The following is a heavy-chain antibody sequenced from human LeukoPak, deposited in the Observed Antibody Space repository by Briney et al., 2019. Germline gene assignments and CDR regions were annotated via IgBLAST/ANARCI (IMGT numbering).Heavy chain of an antibody. CDR2: ISGDGGST. CDR1: GFTFDDYA. CDR3: AKDIHYYYDSSGYPAY. Sequence: GGSLRLSCAASGFTFDDYAMHWVRQAPGKGLEWVSPISGDGGSTYYAHSVKGRFTISRDNSKNSLYLQMNSLRTEDTALYYCAKDIHYYYDSSGYPAYWGQGTLVTVSS. J-gene: IGHJ4*02. D-gene: IGHD3-22*01. V-gene: IGHV3-43*02.